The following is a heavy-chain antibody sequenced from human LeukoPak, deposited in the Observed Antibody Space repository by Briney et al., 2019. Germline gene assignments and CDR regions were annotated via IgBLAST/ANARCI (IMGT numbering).Heavy chain of an antibody. CDR2: ISYDGSNK. D-gene: IGHD3-22*01. V-gene: IGHV3-30-3*01. Sequence: GGSLRLFCAASGFTFSSYAMHWVRQAPGKGLEWVAVISYDGSNKYYADSVKGRFTISRDNSKNTLYLQMNSLRAEDTAVYYCARALNRRGYYYSPFDYWGQGTLVTVSS. CDR3: ARALNRRGYYYSPFDY. J-gene: IGHJ4*02. CDR1: GFTFSSYA.